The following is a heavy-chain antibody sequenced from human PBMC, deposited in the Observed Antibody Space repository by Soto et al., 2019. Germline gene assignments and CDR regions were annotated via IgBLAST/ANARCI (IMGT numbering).Heavy chain of an antibody. CDR2: IIPIFGTA. CDR1: GGTFSSYA. V-gene: IGHV1-69*13. J-gene: IGHJ5*02. CDR3: SLTTGGATYLATPNWFDP. Sequence: SVKVSCKASGGTFSSYAISWVRQAPGQGLEWMGGIIPIFGTANYAQKFQGRVTITADESTSTAYMELSSLRSEDTAVYYCSLTTGGATYLATPNWFDPWGQGTLVTVSS. D-gene: IGHD1-26*01.